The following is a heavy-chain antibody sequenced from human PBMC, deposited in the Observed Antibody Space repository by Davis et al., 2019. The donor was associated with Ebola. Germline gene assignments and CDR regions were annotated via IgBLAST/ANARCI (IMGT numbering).Heavy chain of an antibody. CDR3: AKGAVPFYYYYGVDV. V-gene: IGHV3-30*18. J-gene: IGHJ6*04. CDR1: GFIFSNYG. D-gene: IGHD6-19*01. Sequence: PGGSLRLSCAASGFIFSNYGMHWVRQAPGKGLEWVAVISDDGSKTFYAESVKGRFTISRDNSEDTVFLQMNSLRPDDTAVYHCAKGAVPFYYYYGVDVWGKGTTVTVSS. CDR2: ISDDGSKT.